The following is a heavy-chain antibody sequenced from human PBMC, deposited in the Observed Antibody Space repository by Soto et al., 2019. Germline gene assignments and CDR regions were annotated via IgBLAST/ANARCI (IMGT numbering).Heavy chain of an antibody. CDR3: ARDRDILTGALLS. D-gene: IGHD3-9*01. J-gene: IGHJ4*02. V-gene: IGHV1-18*01. CDR2: ISAYNGNT. CDR1: GYTFTSYR. Sequence: ASVKVSRKASGYTFTSYRISRVRHAPGQGLEWMGWISAYNGNTNYAQKLQGRVTMTTDTSTSTAYMELRSLRSDDTAVYYCARDRDILTGALLSWGQGTLVTVS.